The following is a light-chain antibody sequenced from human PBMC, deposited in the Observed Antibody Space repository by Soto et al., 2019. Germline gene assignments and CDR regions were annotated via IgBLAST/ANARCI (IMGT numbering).Light chain of an antibody. CDR1: QSISSY. CDR2: AAY. Sequence: DIHMTQYATTLSASVGDRVTITCRASQSISSYLNWYQQKPGKAPKLMIYAAYSLQSGVPSRFSGSGSGTDFTLTISSLQPEDFATYDCQQANSFPPWTCGQGTKVDIK. CDR3: QQANSFPPWT. V-gene: IGKV1-39*01. J-gene: IGKJ1*01.